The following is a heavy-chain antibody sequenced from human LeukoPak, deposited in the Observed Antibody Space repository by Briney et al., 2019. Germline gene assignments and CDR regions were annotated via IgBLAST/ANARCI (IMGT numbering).Heavy chain of an antibody. CDR2: IYYSGNT. CDR3: ARGIYDY. Sequence: SETLSLTCTVSGGSISSNYWSWIRQPPGKGLEWIGYIYYSGNTNYNPSLKSRVTISVDTSKTQFSLKLSPVTAADTAVYYCARGIYDYWGQGTLVTVSS. V-gene: IGHV4-59*01. CDR1: GGSISSNY. J-gene: IGHJ4*02.